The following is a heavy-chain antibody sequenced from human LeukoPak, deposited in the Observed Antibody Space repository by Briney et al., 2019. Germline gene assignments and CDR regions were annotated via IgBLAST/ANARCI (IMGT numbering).Heavy chain of an antibody. V-gene: IGHV4-38-2*02. CDR3: ARVNTQGVPSP. D-gene: IGHD2-15*01. J-gene: IGHJ5*02. Sequence: SETLSLTCTVSGDSISTSYYWGWIRQPPGKGLEWIASIYYSGTTHYNPSHQSRVTMSVDTSKNQFSLKLSSVTAADTAVYYCARVNTQGVPSPWGQGILVTVSS. CDR2: IYYSGTT. CDR1: GDSISTSYY.